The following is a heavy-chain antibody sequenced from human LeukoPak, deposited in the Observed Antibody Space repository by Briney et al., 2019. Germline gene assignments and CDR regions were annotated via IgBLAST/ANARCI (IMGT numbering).Heavy chain of an antibody. D-gene: IGHD4-11*01. CDR1: GFTVSSNY. V-gene: IGHV3-53*01. J-gene: IGHJ4*02. Sequence: GGSLRLSCAASGFTVSSNYMSWVRQAPGKGLEWVSVIYSGGSTYYADSVKGRFTISRDNSKNTLYLQMNSLRAEDTAVCYCARMTTVTTAFDYWGQGTLVTVSS. CDR2: IYSGGST. CDR3: ARMTTVTTAFDY.